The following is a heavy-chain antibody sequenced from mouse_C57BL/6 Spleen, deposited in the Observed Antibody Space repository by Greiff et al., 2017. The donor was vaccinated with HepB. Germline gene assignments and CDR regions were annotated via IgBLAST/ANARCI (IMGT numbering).Heavy chain of an antibody. Sequence: EVQLQQSEGGLVQPGSSMKLSCTASGFTFSDYYMAWVRQVPEKGLEWVANINYDGSSTYYLDSLKSRFIISRDNAKNILYLQMSSLKSEDTATYYCARDGGTRGYWYFDVWGTGTTVTVSS. CDR2: INYDGSST. V-gene: IGHV5-16*01. CDR3: ARDGGTRGYWYFDV. CDR1: GFTFSDYY. J-gene: IGHJ1*03. D-gene: IGHD3-3*01.